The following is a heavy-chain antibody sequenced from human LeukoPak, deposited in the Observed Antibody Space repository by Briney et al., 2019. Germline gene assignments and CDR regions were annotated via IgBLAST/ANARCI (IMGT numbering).Heavy chain of an antibody. CDR2: INHSGST. J-gene: IGHJ6*04. CDR1: GGFFSGYY. V-gene: IGHV4-34*01. CDR3: ASKGSGWYGYYYGMDV. D-gene: IGHD6-19*01. Sequence: NPSETLSLTCAVYGGFFSGYYWSWIRQPPGKGLEWIGEINHSGSTNYNPSLKSRVTISVDTSKNQFSLKLSSVTAADTAVYYCASKGSGWYGYYYGMDVWGKGTTVTVSS.